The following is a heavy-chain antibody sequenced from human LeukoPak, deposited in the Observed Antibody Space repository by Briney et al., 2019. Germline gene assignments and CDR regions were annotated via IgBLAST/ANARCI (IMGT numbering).Heavy chain of an antibody. D-gene: IGHD1-14*01. Sequence: PSETLSLTCTVSGGSISSYYWSWLRQPPGKGLEWIGYIYYSGSTNYNPSLKSRVTISVDTSKNQFSLKLSSVTAADTAVYYCARGPSGSGDAFDIWGQGTMVTVSS. CDR1: GGSISSYY. CDR3: ARGPSGSGDAFDI. J-gene: IGHJ3*02. CDR2: IYYSGST. V-gene: IGHV4-59*01.